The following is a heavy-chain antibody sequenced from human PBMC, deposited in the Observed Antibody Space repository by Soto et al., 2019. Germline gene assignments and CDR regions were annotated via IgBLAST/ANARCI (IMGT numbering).Heavy chain of an antibody. CDR1: GGSISSADYY. Sequence: TLFLTCTVSGGSISSADYYWCWIRQPPEKGLEWIGYINYSGRTYYNPSLKSRLIISVDTSKKQFSPKLSSVTAADTAVYYCARDRKDDGSGTNHRDYYDGLDVWGQGKTVT. J-gene: IGHJ6*02. D-gene: IGHD3-10*01. V-gene: IGHV4-30-4*01. CDR2: INYSGRT. CDR3: ARDRKDDGSGTNHRDYYDGLDV.